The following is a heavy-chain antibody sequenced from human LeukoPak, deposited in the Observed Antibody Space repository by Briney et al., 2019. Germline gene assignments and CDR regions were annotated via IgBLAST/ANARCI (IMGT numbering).Heavy chain of an antibody. J-gene: IGHJ4*02. V-gene: IGHV3-30-3*01. Sequence: PGGSLRLSCAASGFTFSGYAMHWVRQAPGTGLDWVAIISYDENTYYYVDSVKGRFTISRDNSKNTLYLQMNSLTIEDTAVYYCARGAKGVVDDWGQGTLVTVSS. CDR2: ISYDENTY. D-gene: IGHD2-15*01. CDR1: GFTFSGYA. CDR3: ARGAKGVVDD.